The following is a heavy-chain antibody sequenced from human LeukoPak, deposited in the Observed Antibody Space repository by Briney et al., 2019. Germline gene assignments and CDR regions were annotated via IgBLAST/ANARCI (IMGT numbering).Heavy chain of an antibody. CDR1: GFSFSTYA. J-gene: IGHJ6*02. D-gene: IGHD3-10*01. Sequence: GGSLRLSCTASGFSFSTYAMSWVRQAPGEGLEWVSLIYSNGVTNYADSVKGRFTISRDNAKNSLYLQMNSLRAEDTAVYYCAREDGSGSYPGYYYGMDVWGQGTTVTVSS. V-gene: IGHV3-21*01. CDR3: AREDGSGSYPGYYYGMDV. CDR2: IYSNGVT.